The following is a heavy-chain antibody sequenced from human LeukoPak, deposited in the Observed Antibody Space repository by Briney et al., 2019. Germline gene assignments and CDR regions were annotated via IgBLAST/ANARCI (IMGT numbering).Heavy chain of an antibody. V-gene: IGHV1-46*01. CDR1: GYTFTSYC. Sequence: ASVKVSCKASGYTFTSYCMHWVRQAPGQGLEWMGIINPSGGSTSYAQKFQGRVTMTRDTSTSTVYMELSSLRSEDTAVYYCARYTRVYCSGGSCYSANAFDIWGQGTMVTVPS. D-gene: IGHD2-15*01. CDR3: ARYTRVYCSGGSCYSANAFDI. J-gene: IGHJ3*02. CDR2: INPSGGST.